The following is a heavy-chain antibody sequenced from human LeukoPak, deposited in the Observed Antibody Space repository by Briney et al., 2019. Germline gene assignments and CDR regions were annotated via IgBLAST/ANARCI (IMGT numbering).Heavy chain of an antibody. CDR2: IHYSGST. D-gene: IGHD4-17*01. CDR3: ASSTASEYFDL. CDR1: GGSISSYY. Sequence: PSETLSLTCTVSGGSISSYYWSWIRQPPGKGLEWIGYIHYSGSTNYNPSLKSRVTISVDTSKNQFSLKLSSVTAADTAVYYCASSTASEYFDLWGRGTLVTVSS. J-gene: IGHJ2*01. V-gene: IGHV4-59*01.